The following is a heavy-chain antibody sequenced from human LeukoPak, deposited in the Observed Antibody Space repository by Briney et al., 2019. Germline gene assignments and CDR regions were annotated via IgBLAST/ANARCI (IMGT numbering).Heavy chain of an antibody. D-gene: IGHD3-22*01. V-gene: IGHV3-43*02. CDR1: GFTFDDYA. J-gene: IGHJ4*02. CDR2: ISGDGGST. Sequence: PGGSLRLSCAASGFTFDDYAMHWVRQAPGKGLEWVSLISGDGGSTYYADSVKGRFTISRDNRKNSLYLQMNSLRTEDTALYYCAKDYYDSSGYSVDYWGQGALVTVSS. CDR3: AKDYYDSSGYSVDY.